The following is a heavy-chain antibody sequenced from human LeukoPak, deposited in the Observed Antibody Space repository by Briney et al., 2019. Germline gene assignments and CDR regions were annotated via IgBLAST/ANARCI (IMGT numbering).Heavy chain of an antibody. V-gene: IGHV3-74*01. J-gene: IGHJ4*02. CDR1: GFTFSRYW. Sequence: PGGSLRLSCAASGFTFSRYWMHWVRQAPGKGLVWVSRINTDGRTITYADSVKGRFTISRDNAKNTLHLQMDSLRAEDTAVYYCARGASSDWYQNFDYWGQGTLVTVSS. D-gene: IGHD6-19*01. CDR2: INTDGRTI. CDR3: ARGASSDWYQNFDY.